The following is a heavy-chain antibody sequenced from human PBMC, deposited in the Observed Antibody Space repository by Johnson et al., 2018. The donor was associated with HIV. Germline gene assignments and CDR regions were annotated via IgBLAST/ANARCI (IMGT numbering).Heavy chain of an antibody. CDR1: GFTFDDYG. D-gene: IGHD6-19*01. J-gene: IGHJ3*02. Sequence: VQLVESGGGVVRPGGSLRLSCAASGFTFDDYGMSWVRQAPGKGLEWVSGISGSGGSTYYAGSVKGRFTISRDNYKNTVYLQMNSLRAEDTAVYYCAREMGWEDAFDIWGQGTMVTVSS. CDR3: AREMGWEDAFDI. V-gene: IGHV3-23*04. CDR2: ISGSGGST.